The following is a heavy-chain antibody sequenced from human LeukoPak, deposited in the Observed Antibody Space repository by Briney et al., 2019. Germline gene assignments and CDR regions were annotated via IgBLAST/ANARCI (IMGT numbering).Heavy chain of an antibody. CDR2: INPYNGNT. D-gene: IGHD4-17*01. V-gene: IGHV1-18*01. CDR3: AREIYGRFDY. Sequence: GASVKVSCKASGYTFTSYGISWVRQAPGQGPECMGWINPYNGNTNYALKVQGRVTMTTDTSTSTAYLELRSLRSDDTAMYYCAREIYGRFDYWGQGTLVTVSS. CDR1: GYTFTSYG. J-gene: IGHJ4*02.